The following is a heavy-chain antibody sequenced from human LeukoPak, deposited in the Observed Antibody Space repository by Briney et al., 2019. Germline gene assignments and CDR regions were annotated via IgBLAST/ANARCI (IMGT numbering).Heavy chain of an antibody. CDR2: INDDGRST. J-gene: IGHJ4*02. V-gene: IGHV3-74*01. Sequence: GGSLRLSCAASEFTFSSYWMHWVRQAPGKGLVGVSRINDDGRSTSYADSVKGRFTISRDNAKNTLYLQMNSLRAEDTAVYYCAKEGGSGYLILGYFDYWGQGTLVTVSS. CDR1: EFTFSSYW. CDR3: AKEGGSGYLILGYFDY. D-gene: IGHD3-22*01.